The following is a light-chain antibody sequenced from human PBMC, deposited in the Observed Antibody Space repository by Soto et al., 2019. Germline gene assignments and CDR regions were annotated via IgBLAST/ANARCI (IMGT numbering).Light chain of an antibody. CDR1: QGVSSY. J-gene: IGKJ1*01. V-gene: IGKV3D-11*01. Sequence: EIVLTQSPATMSLSPGEGATLXXRASQGVSSYLAWYQQKPGQAPRLLIYDASNRATGIPARFSGSGPGTDFTLTISSLQPDDFATYYCQQQYIHWTFGQGTKVDIK. CDR3: QQQYIHWT. CDR2: DAS.